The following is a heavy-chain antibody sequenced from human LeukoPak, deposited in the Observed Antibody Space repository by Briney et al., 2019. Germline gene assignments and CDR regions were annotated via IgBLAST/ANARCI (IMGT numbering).Heavy chain of an antibody. CDR2: IGSGGSTI. V-gene: IGHV3-48*03. J-gene: IGHJ4*02. D-gene: IGHD5-24*01. Sequence: PGGSLRLSCAASGFTFSNYEMHWVRQAPGKGLEWVSYIGSGGSTIYYADSVKGRFTISRDNAKNSLYLQMNSLRAEDTAVYYCATEGGSLEKINYWGQGTLVTVSS. CDR1: GFTFSNYE. CDR3: ATEGGSLEKINY.